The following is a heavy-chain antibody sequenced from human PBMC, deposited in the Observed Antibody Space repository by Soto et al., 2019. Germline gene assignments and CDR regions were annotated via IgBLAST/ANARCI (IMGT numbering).Heavy chain of an antibody. CDR1: GYTFTSYA. J-gene: IGHJ5*02. CDR3: ASGDNGWFDP. CDR2: INAGNGNT. Sequence: QVQLVQSGAEVKKPGASVKVSCKASGYTFTSYAMHWVRQAPGQRLEWMGWINAGNGNTKYSQKFQGRVTITRDTSASTAYMALSSLRSEDTAVYYCASGDNGWFDPWGQGTLVTVSS. V-gene: IGHV1-3*01. D-gene: IGHD4-17*01.